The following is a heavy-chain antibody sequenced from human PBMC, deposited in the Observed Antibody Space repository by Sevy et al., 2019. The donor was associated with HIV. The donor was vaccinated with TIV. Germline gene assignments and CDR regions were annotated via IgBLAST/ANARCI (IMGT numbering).Heavy chain of an antibody. CDR2: ISSSTSTI. V-gene: IGHV3-48*02. CDR1: GFTFSSYC. Sequence: GSLRLSCVASGFTFSSYCMNWVRQAPGKGLEWVSYISSSTSTIYYADSVKGRFTISRDNAKNSLYLQLNSLRHEDTAVHYCVRDGGDTALRFLELNGYNFDYGMDVWGQGTTVTVSS. J-gene: IGHJ6*02. D-gene: IGHD3-3*01. CDR3: VRDGGDTALRFLELNGYNFDYGMDV.